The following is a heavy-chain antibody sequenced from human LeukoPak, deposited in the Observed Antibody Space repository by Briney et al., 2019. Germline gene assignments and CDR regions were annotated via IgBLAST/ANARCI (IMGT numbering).Heavy chain of an antibody. D-gene: IGHD3-3*01. Sequence: GESLRLSCAASGFTFSNYAMSWVRQAPGKGLEWVSVISASGATIYYADSVKGRFTISRDNSWNTLNLQMNGLTAEDTAVYFCAKGSLRYDPYYFGIDVWGQGTTVIVS. CDR3: AKGSLRYDPYYFGIDV. V-gene: IGHV3-23*01. J-gene: IGHJ6*02. CDR1: GFTFSNYA. CDR2: ISASGATI.